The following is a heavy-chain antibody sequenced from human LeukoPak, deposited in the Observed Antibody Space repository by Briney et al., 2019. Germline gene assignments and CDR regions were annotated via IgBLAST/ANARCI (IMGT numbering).Heavy chain of an antibody. CDR3: ARDPYSYDTSGPKPFDY. D-gene: IGHD3-3*01. J-gene: IGHJ4*02. Sequence: PAGGSLRLSCAASGLTFSYYSMNWVRQAPGKGLEWVSYISRSSSAIYYADSVKGRFTISRDNAKNSLFLQMNSLRDEDTAVYYCARDPYSYDTSGPKPFDYWGQGTLVTVSS. V-gene: IGHV3-48*02. CDR2: ISRSSSAI. CDR1: GLTFSYYS.